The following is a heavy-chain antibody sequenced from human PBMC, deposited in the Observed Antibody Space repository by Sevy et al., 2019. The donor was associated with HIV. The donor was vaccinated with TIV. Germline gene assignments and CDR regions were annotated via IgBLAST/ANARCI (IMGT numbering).Heavy chain of an antibody. CDR2: ISSSSSNI. Sequence: GGSLRLSCVGSGITFSYYSMNWVRQAPGKGLEWVSSISSSSSNIYYADSVKGRFTISRDNAKNSLYLQMNSLRAEDTAVYYCARDRERLLSWFDPWGQGTLVTVSS. D-gene: IGHD4-17*01. CDR3: ARDRERLLSWFDP. J-gene: IGHJ5*02. V-gene: IGHV3-21*04. CDR1: GITFSYYS.